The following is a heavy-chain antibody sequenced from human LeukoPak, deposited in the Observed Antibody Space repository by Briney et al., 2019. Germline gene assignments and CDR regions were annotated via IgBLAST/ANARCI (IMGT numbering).Heavy chain of an antibody. CDR3: ARDRSGGYSYGPFDY. CDR2: ISSSGSTI. V-gene: IGHV3-48*03. J-gene: IGHJ4*01. D-gene: IGHD5-18*01. CDR1: GFTFSSYE. Sequence: GGSLRLSCAASGFTFSSYEMNWVRQAPGKGLEWVSYISSSGSTIYYADSVKGRFTISRDNAKNSLYLQMNSLRVEDTAVYYCARDRSGGYSYGPFDYWGQGTLVTVSS.